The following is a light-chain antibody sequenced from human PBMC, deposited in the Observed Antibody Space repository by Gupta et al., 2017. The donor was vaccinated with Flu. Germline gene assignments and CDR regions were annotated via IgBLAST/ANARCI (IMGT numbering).Light chain of an antibody. CDR2: DAS. CDR1: QDISHY. Sequence: PSSLSASVGDRVTITCQASQDISHYLSWSQQKPGKPPKLLIYDASNLQTGVPSRFSGSGSGTNFTFSISSLQPEDFATYYCQHYDRLPFTFGHGTTVDIK. J-gene: IGKJ3*01. V-gene: IGKV1-33*01. CDR3: QHYDRLPFT.